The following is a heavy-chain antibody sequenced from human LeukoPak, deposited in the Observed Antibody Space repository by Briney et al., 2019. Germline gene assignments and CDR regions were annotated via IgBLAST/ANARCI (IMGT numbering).Heavy chain of an antibody. CDR2: INHSGST. V-gene: IGHV4-61*10. CDR1: GNSISSGDNY. D-gene: IGHD3-10*01. J-gene: IGHJ4*02. CDR3: ATKDYSGSGSYYND. Sequence: SETLSLTCTVSGNSISSGDNYWSWIRQPAGKGLEWIGEINHSGSTNYNPSLKSRVTISVDTSKNQFSLKPSSVTAADTAVYYCATKDYSGSGSYYNDWGQGTLVTVSS.